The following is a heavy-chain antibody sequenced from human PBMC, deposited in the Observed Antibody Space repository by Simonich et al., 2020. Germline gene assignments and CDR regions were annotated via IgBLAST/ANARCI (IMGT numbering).Heavy chain of an antibody. J-gene: IGHJ4*02. CDR1: GGSISSYY. V-gene: IGHV4-59*08. CDR3: ARHDRWLQFYFDY. CDR2: IYYSGPT. Sequence: QVQLQESGPGLVKPSETLSLTCTVSGGSISSYYWSWIRQPPGKGLEWIGYIYYSGPTNYNPSLKSRVTISVDTSKNQFSLKLSSVTAADTAVYYCARHDRWLQFYFDYWGQGTLVTVSS. D-gene: IGHD5-12*01.